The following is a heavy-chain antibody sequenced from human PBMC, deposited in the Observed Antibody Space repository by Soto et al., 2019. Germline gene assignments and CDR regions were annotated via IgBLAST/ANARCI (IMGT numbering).Heavy chain of an antibody. CDR3: ASFYYDSSGYFPNWFDP. CDR2: ISSSGSTI. Sequence: PGGSLRLSCAASGFTFSSYEMNWVRQAPGKGLEWVSYISSSGSTIYYADSVKGRFTISRDNAKDSLYLQMNSLRAEDTAVYYCASFYYDSSGYFPNWFDPWGQGTLVTVSS. CDR1: GFTFSSYE. D-gene: IGHD3-22*01. J-gene: IGHJ5*02. V-gene: IGHV3-48*03.